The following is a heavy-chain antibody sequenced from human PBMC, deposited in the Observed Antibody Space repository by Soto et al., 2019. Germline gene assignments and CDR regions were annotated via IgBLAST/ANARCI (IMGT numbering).Heavy chain of an antibody. CDR2: ISYDGSNK. CDR3: ARDPYSSSPYYFDY. J-gene: IGHJ4*02. Sequence: TGGSLRLSCAASGFTFSSYAMHWFRQAPGKGLEWVAVISYDGSNKYYADSVKGRFTITRDNSKNTLYLQMNSLRAEDTAVYYCARDPYSSSPYYFDYWGQGTLVTVSS. V-gene: IGHV3-30-3*01. CDR1: GFTFSSYA. D-gene: IGHD6-13*01.